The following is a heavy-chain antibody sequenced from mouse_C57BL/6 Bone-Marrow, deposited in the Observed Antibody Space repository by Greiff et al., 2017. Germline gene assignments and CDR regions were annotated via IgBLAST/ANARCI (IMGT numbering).Heavy chain of an antibody. J-gene: IGHJ1*03. CDR1: GYTFTSYW. D-gene: IGHD2-4*01. CDR3: TSVVGIYYDYEDV. CDR2: IHPNSGST. Sequence: QVQLQQPGAELVKPGASVKLSCKASGYTFTSYWMHWVKQRPGQGLEWIGMIHPNSGSTNYNQKFKGKAILTADKSSSTAYMELRSLTSEDSAVYYCTSVVGIYYDYEDVWGTGTTVTVSS. V-gene: IGHV1-64*01.